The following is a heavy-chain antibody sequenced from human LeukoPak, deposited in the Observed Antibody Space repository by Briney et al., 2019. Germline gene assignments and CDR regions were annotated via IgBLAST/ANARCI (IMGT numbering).Heavy chain of an antibody. CDR1: GGSISSSSYY. CDR3: ASPITMIVVVGGAFDI. J-gene: IGHJ3*02. CDR2: IYYSGST. D-gene: IGHD3-22*01. Sequence: SETLSLTCTVSGGSISSSSYYWGWIRQPPGKGLEWIGSIYYSGSTYYNPSLKSRVTISVDTSKNQFSLKLSSVTAADTAVYYCASPITMIVVVGGAFDIWGQGTMVTVSS. V-gene: IGHV4-39*01.